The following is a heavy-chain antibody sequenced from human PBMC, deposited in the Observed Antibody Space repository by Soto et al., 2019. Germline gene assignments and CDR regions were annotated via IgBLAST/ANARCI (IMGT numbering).Heavy chain of an antibody. V-gene: IGHV3-23*01. CDR3: AKDPRYIYFFDY. Sequence: EVQLLESGGGLVQPGGSLRLSCVASGFTFSTYAMSWVRQAPGKGLEWVSAISGSGASTYYADSVKGRFTISRDNSKNTLYLQMNSLRAEDTAVYYCAKDPRYIYFFDYWGQGTLVTVSS. CDR2: ISGSGAST. D-gene: IGHD5-18*01. CDR1: GFTFSTYA. J-gene: IGHJ4*02.